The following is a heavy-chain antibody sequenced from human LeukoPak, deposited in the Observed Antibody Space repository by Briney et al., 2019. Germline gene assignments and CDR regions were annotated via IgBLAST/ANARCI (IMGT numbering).Heavy chain of an antibody. V-gene: IGHV3-66*01. CDR1: GFTVSSNY. Sequence: AGGSLRLSCAASGFTVSSNYMSWVRQAPGKGLEWVSVIYSGGSAYYADSVKGRFTISRDNSKNTLYLQMNSLRAEDTAVYYCAREIFDAFDIWGQGTMVTVSS. J-gene: IGHJ3*02. CDR2: IYSGGSA. D-gene: IGHD3-3*01. CDR3: AREIFDAFDI.